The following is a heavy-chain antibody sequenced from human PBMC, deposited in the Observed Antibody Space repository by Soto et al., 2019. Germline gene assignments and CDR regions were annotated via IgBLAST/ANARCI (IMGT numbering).Heavy chain of an antibody. CDR2: IYSGGST. Sequence: EVQLVESGGGLVQPGGSLRLSCAASGFTVSSNYMSWVRQAPGKGLEWVSVIYSGGSTYYADSVKGRFTISRHNSKNPLYLQMNSLRAEHTAVYYCASSYSFYYYYYMVVWGKGTTVTVSS. CDR1: GFTVSSNY. CDR3: ASSYSFYYYYYMVV. V-gene: IGHV3-53*04. D-gene: IGHD4-4*01. J-gene: IGHJ6*03.